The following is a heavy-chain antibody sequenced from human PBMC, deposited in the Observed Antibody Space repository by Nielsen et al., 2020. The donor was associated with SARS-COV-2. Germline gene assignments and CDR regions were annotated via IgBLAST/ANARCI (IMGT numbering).Heavy chain of an antibody. Sequence: GESLKISCAASGFTFNSYWMNWVRQAPGKGLEWVGRIKSKVDGGTTDYAGLVKGRFTISRDDSKNTLYLQMNSLKTEDTAVYYCTTGGITMVRGVMQYWGQGTLVTVSP. D-gene: IGHD3-10*01. CDR1: GFTFNSYW. CDR3: TTGGITMVRGVMQY. CDR2: IKSKVDGGTT. J-gene: IGHJ1*01. V-gene: IGHV3-15*01.